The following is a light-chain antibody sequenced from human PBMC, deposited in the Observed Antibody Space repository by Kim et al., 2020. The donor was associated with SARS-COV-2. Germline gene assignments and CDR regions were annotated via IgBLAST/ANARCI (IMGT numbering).Light chain of an antibody. CDR2: EAS. CDR1: QSVSSY. V-gene: IGKV3-11*01. CDR3: QLRTNWPPGFT. Sequence: PGQSATLSCSASQSVSSYLSWYQHTHGQAPRLLIYEASYRASGIPARFSGSGSGTDFTLTISSLEPEDFAIYYCQLRTNWPPGFTFGQGTRLEIK. J-gene: IGKJ5*01.